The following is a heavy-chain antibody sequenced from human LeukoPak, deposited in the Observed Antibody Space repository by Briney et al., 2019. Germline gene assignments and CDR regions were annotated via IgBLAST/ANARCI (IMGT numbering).Heavy chain of an antibody. CDR2: ISAYNGNT. J-gene: IGHJ4*02. D-gene: IGHD3-3*01. CDR3: ARGRTIFGVVIVSFDY. CDR1: GYTFTSYG. V-gene: IGHV1-18*01. Sequence: ASVKVSCKXSGYTFTSYGISWVRQAPGQGLEWVGWISAYNGNTNYAQKLQGRVTMTTDTSTSTAYMELRSLRSDDTAVYYCARGRTIFGVVIVSFDYWGQGTLVTVSS.